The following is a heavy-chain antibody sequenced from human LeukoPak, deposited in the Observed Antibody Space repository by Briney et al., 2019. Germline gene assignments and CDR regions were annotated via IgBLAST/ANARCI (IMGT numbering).Heavy chain of an antibody. CDR2: INHSGST. D-gene: IGHD3-10*01. CDR3: ARRNRKYYYGSGSYTGYFDY. CDR1: GGSFSGYY. Sequence: SETLSLTCAVYGGSFSGYYWSWIRQPPGEGLEWIGEINHSGSTNYNPSLKSRVTISVDTSKNQFSLKLSSVTAADTAVYYCARRNRKYYYGSGSYTGYFDYWGQGTLVTVSS. V-gene: IGHV4-34*01. J-gene: IGHJ4*02.